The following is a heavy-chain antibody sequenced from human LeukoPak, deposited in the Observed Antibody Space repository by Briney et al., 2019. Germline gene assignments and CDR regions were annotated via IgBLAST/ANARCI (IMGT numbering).Heavy chain of an antibody. Sequence: GGSLRLSCAASGFTFSSYWMDWARQGPGKGLVWVARIKGDGSSVIYADSVKGRFTVSRDNAENTLYQHMNSLRAEDTAMYHCTRVRGDYGGTSDFWGQGTLVTVSS. V-gene: IGHV3-74*01. CDR2: IKGDGSSV. CDR3: TRVRGDYGGTSDF. J-gene: IGHJ4*02. CDR1: GFTFSSYW. D-gene: IGHD4-23*01.